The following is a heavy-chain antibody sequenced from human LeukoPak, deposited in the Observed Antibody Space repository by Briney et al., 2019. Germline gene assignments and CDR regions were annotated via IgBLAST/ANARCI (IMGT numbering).Heavy chain of an antibody. D-gene: IGHD2-2*01. J-gene: IGHJ6*02. CDR1: GYTFTSYD. V-gene: IGHV1-18*01. Sequence: ASVKVSCKASGYTFTSYDINWVRQAPGQGLEWMGWISAYNGNTNYAQKLQGRVTMTTDTSTSTAYMELRSLRSDDTAVYYCARGGIVVVPAAMGTPYYYYGMDVWGQGTTVTVSS. CDR3: ARGGIVVVPAAMGTPYYYYGMDV. CDR2: ISAYNGNT.